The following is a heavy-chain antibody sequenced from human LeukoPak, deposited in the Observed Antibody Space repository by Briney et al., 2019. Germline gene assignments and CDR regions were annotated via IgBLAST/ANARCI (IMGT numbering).Heavy chain of an antibody. V-gene: IGHV4-59*10. D-gene: IGHD6-13*01. Sequence: SETLSLTCAVYGGSFSGYYWSWIRQPAGKGLEWIGRIYTSGSTNYNPSLKSRVTMSVDTSKNQLSLILSSVTAADTAVYYCARQQLAGGYYYYAMDVWGQGTTVTVSS. CDR2: IYTSGST. CDR1: GGSFSGYY. J-gene: IGHJ6*02. CDR3: ARQQLAGGYYYYAMDV.